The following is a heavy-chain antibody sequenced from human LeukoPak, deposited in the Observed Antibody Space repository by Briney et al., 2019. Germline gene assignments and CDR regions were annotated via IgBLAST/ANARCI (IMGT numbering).Heavy chain of an antibody. CDR1: GYTLTELS. V-gene: IGHV1-24*01. Sequence: ASVKVSCKVSGYTLTELSMHWVRQAPGKGLEWMGGFDPEGGETIYAQKFQGRVTMTEDTSTDTAYMELSSLRSEDTAVYYCATDRPQSAVNYDSSGYYFDYWGQGTLVTVSS. CDR2: FDPEGGET. CDR3: ATDRPQSAVNYDSSGYYFDY. J-gene: IGHJ4*02. D-gene: IGHD3-22*01.